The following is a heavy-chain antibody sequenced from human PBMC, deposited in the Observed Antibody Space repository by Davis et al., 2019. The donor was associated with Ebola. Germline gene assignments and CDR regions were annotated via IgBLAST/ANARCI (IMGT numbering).Heavy chain of an antibody. Sequence: PGGSLRLSCAASGFTVSSNSMSWVRQAPGKGLEWVSGIYSGGSTYCADSVKGRFTISRDNSKNTLSLQMNSLRAEDTAVYYCARVWRQAYWGQGTLVTVSS. CDR1: GFTVSSNS. CDR2: IYSGGST. J-gene: IGHJ4*02. D-gene: IGHD3-3*01. V-gene: IGHV3-53*05. CDR3: ARVWRQAY.